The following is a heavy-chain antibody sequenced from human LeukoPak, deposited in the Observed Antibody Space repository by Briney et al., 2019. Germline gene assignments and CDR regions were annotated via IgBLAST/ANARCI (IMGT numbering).Heavy chain of an antibody. CDR3: ARDPSIAATPGGYFDY. V-gene: IGHV3-30-3*01. J-gene: IGHJ4*02. CDR2: ISYDGSNK. Sequence: GGSLRLSCAASGFTFSSYAMHWVRQAPGKGLEWVAVISYDGSNKYYADSVKGRFTISRDNSKNTLYLQMNSLRAEDTAAYYCARDPSIAATPGGYFDYWGQGTLVTVSS. D-gene: IGHD6-13*01. CDR1: GFTFSSYA.